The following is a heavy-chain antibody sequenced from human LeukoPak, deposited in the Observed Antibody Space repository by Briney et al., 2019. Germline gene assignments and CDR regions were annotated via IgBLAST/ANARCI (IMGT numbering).Heavy chain of an antibody. D-gene: IGHD3-10*01. Sequence: GASVKVSCKASGYTFTSYYMHWVRQAPGEGLERMGIINPTGGSTSYAQKFQGRVTMTRDTSTSTVYMELSSLRSEDTAVYYCASWGYGSGSYLSYFDYWGQGTLVTVSS. CDR3: ASWGYGSGSYLSYFDY. CDR2: INPTGGST. V-gene: IGHV1-46*01. CDR1: GYTFTSYY. J-gene: IGHJ4*02.